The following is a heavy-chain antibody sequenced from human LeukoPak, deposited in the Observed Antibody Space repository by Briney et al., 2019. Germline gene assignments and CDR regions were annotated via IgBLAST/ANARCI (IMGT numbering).Heavy chain of an antibody. CDR3: ARVTIFGVVIRRYYFDY. D-gene: IGHD3-3*01. J-gene: IGHJ4*02. CDR2: INHSGST. Sequence: SETLSLTCAVYGGSFSGYYWSWIRQPPGKGLEWIGEINHSGSTNYNPSLKSRVTISVDTSKNQFSLKLSSVTAADTAVYYRARVTIFGVVIRRYYFDYWGQGTLVTVSS. V-gene: IGHV4-34*01. CDR1: GGSFSGYY.